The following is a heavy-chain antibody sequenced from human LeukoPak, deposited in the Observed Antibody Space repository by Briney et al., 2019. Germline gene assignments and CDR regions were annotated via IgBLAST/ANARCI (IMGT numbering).Heavy chain of an antibody. J-gene: IGHJ6*03. CDR2: INWNGGST. D-gene: IGHD1-26*01. Sequence: GGSLRLSCAASGFTFDDYGMSWVRQAPGKGLEWVSGINWNGGSTGYADSVKGRFTISRDNAKNSLYLQMNSLRAEDTALYYCARGRVEVGAIKGYYYYYMDVWGKGTTVTISS. V-gene: IGHV3-20*04. CDR1: GFTFDDYG. CDR3: ARGRVEVGAIKGYYYYYMDV.